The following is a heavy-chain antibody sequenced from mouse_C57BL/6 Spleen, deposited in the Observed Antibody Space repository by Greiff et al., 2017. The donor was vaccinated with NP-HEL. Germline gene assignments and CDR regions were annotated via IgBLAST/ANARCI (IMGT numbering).Heavy chain of an antibody. CDR3: AAKSYGSIPAWFAY. Sequence: QVQLQQSGAELVKPGASVKISCKASGYAFSSYWMNWVKQRPGKGLEWIGQIYPGDGDTNYNGKFKGKATLTADKSSSTAYMQLSSLTSEDSAVYFCAAKSYGSIPAWFAYWGQGTLVTVSA. D-gene: IGHD1-1*01. CDR2: IYPGDGDT. V-gene: IGHV1-80*01. J-gene: IGHJ3*01. CDR1: GYAFSSYW.